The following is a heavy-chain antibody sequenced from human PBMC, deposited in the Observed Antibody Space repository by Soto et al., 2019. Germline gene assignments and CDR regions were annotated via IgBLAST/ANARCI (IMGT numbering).Heavy chain of an antibody. Sequence: GGSLRLSCAASGFTFINYAMHWVRQAPGKGLEWVAVISYDGSNKYYADSVKGRFTISRDNSKNTLYLQMNSLRAEDTAVYYCARDRTATNYYYGMDVWRQGTTVTVSS. CDR1: GFTFINYA. CDR3: ARDRTATNYYYGMDV. CDR2: ISYDGSNK. D-gene: IGHD2-15*01. J-gene: IGHJ6*02. V-gene: IGHV3-30-3*01.